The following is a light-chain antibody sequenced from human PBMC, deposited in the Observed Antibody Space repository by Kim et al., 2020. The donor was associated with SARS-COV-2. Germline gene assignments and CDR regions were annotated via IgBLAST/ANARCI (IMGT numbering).Light chain of an antibody. CDR2: DAC. J-gene: IGKJ4*01. CDR3: QQRSSWTLT. CDR1: QSISSY. V-gene: IGKV3-11*01. Sequence: SLFQGDTPTRACRDSQSISSYFAWHQQTPRPPPRLLYYDACNRATGIPARFSASGCRADFTLIISSLEHEDFAIYYCQQRSSWTLTFGGGTKLEI.